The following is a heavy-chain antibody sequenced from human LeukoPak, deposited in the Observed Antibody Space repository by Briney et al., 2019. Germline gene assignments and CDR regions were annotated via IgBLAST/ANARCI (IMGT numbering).Heavy chain of an antibody. CDR1: GGSISSSNW. CDR2: IYNSRST. D-gene: IGHD3-9*01. CDR3: ARQGGYYYDILF. Sequence: PSGTLSLTCAFSGGSISSSNWWSWVRHPAGKGLECIGVIYNSRSTNYNPSLKSRVTISVDKSKNQFSLKLSSVTAADTAVYYCARQGGYYYDILFWGQGNLVTVAS. V-gene: IGHV4-4*02. J-gene: IGHJ4*02.